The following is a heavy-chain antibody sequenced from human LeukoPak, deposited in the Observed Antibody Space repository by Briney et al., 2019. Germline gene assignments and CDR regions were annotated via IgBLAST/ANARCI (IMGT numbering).Heavy chain of an antibody. D-gene: IGHD1-1*01. Sequence: ASVKVSCKASGYTFTDFYMLWVRQAPGQRLEWMGWINAGNGNTKYSQKFQGRVTITRDTSASTAYMELSSLRSEDTAVYYCAREVGYAFDIWGQGTMVTVSS. CDR1: GYTFTDFY. CDR3: AREVGYAFDI. V-gene: IGHV1-3*01. J-gene: IGHJ3*02. CDR2: INAGNGNT.